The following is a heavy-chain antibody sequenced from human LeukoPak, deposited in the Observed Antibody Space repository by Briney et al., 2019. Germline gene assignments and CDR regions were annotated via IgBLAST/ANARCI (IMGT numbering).Heavy chain of an antibody. J-gene: IGHJ5*02. CDR1: GYSFTSFG. V-gene: IGHV1-18*01. Sequence: ASVKVSCKASGYSFTSFGIGWVRQAPGQGLEWVGWISGYNTKTNNAQNLQDRVTMTTDTSTSTAYMELRSLRYDDTAVYYCARDNSVRDEAWWFNPWGQGTLVTVSS. CDR3: ARDNSVRDEAWWFNP. D-gene: IGHD5-24*01. CDR2: ISGYNTKT.